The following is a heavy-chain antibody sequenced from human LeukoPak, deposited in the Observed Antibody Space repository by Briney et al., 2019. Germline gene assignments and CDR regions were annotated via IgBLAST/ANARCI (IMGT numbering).Heavy chain of an antibody. CDR1: GGSISSYY. D-gene: IGHD5-18*01. V-gene: IGHV4-59*01. Sequence: SETLSLTGTVSGGSISSYYWSWIRQPPGKGLEWIGHIYYSGSTNYNPSLKSRVIIPIDTSKNQFSLRLSSVTAADTAVYYCARGAAGYSYGWGQGTLVTVSS. CDR2: IYYSGST. CDR3: ARGAAGYSYG. J-gene: IGHJ4*02.